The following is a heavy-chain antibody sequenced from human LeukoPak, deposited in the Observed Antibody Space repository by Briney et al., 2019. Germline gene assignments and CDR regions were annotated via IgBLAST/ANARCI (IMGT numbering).Heavy chain of an antibody. J-gene: IGHJ2*01. CDR2: IFYSGST. D-gene: IGHD3-22*01. CDR3: ARRVGSGYYYFDL. CDR1: GGSISNIY. V-gene: IGHV4-59*05. Sequence: SETLSLTCTVSGGSISNIYWSWIRQPPGMGLEWIGSIFYSGSTYYNPSLRSRATISVDKSKNHFSLKLTSVTAADTAVYYCARRVGSGYYYFDLWGRGTLVTVSS.